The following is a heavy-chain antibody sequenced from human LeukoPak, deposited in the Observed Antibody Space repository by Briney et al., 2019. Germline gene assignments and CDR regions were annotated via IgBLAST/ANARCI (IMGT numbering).Heavy chain of an antibody. V-gene: IGHV4-59*08. CDR1: GSSISSYF. D-gene: IGHD2-15*01. Sequence: PSETLSLTCTISGSSISSYFWSCIRQPPGKGLEWIGYIYYSGSTNYNPSLKSRVTISLDTSRDQFPLKLSSVTAADTAVYYCVSKLGYSSGRRCHYYGMDVWGQGTTVTVSS. J-gene: IGHJ6*02. CDR2: IYYSGST. CDR3: VSKLGYSSGRRCHYYGMDV.